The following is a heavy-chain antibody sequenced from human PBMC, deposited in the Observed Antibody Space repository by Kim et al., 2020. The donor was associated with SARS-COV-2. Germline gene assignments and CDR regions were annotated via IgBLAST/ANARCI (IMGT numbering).Heavy chain of an antibody. D-gene: IGHD3-22*01. J-gene: IGHJ3*02. V-gene: IGHV4-39*01. Sequence: SETLSLTCTVSGGSISSSSYYWGWIRQPPGKGLEWIGSIYYSGSTYYNPSLKSRVTISVDTSKNQFALQLSSVTAADTAVYYCARRARGMIVVVNAFDIWGQGTMVTVSS. CDR3: ARRARGMIVVVNAFDI. CDR1: GGSISSSSYY. CDR2: IYYSGST.